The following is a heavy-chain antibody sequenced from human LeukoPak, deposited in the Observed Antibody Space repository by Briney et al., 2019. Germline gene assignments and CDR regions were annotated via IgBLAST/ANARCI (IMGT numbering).Heavy chain of an antibody. V-gene: IGHV1-2*02. CDR1: GYTFSGYY. J-gene: IGHJ4*02. D-gene: IGHD3-22*01. CDR2: INPKSGGT. Sequence: ASVTVSCTASGYTFSGYYMHWVRQAPGQGLEWMGWINPKSGGTNYAQKFQGRVTMTRDTSISTAYMELSRLRFDDTAVYYCASGSSFDSSGRGFDYWGQGTLVTVSS. CDR3: ASGSSFDSSGRGFDY.